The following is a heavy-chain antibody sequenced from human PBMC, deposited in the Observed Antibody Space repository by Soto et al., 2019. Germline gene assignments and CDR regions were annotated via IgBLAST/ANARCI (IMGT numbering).Heavy chain of an antibody. J-gene: IGHJ6*02. V-gene: IGHV1-69*01. CDR1: GGTFSSYA. CDR3: ARAISNYDFYGMDV. D-gene: IGHD3-3*01. CDR2: IIPIFGTA. Sequence: QVQLVQSGAEVKKPGSSVKVSCKAPGGTFSSYAISWVRQAPGQGLEWMGGIIPIFGTANYAQKFQGRVTITADESTSTAYMELSSLRSEDTAVYYCARAISNYDFYGMDVWGQGTTVTVSS.